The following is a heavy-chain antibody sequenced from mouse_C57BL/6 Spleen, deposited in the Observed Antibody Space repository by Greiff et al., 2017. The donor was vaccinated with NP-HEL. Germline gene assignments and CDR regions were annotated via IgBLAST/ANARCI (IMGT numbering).Heavy chain of an antibody. CDR3: ARDGYLFAY. CDR1: GYTFTSYT. CDR2: INPSSGYT. Sequence: QVQLKESGAELARPGASVKMSCKASGYTFTSYTMHWVKQRPGQGLEWIGYINPSSGYTKYNQKFKDKATLTADKSSSTAYMQLSSLTSEDSAVYYCARDGYLFAYWGQGTLVTVSA. J-gene: IGHJ3*01. D-gene: IGHD2-3*01. V-gene: IGHV1-4*01.